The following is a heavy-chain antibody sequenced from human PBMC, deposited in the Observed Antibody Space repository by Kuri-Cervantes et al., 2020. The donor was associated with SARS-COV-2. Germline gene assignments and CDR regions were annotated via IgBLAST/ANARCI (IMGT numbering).Heavy chain of an antibody. CDR3: ARGITMVRGVIRFDYYLYYMDV. Sequence: ASVKVSCKASGYTFTSYGISWVRQAPGQGLEWMGWISAYNGNTSYAQKLQGRVTMTTDTSTSTAYMELRSLRSDDTAVYYCARGITMVRGVIRFDYYLYYMDVWGKGTTVTVSS. V-gene: IGHV1-18*01. CDR2: ISAYNGNT. D-gene: IGHD3-10*01. CDR1: GYTFTSYG. J-gene: IGHJ6*03.